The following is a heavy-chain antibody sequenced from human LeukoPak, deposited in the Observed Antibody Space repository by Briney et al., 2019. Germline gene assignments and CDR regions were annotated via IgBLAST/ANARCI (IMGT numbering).Heavy chain of an antibody. CDR2: FNPNSGGT. Sequence: ASVKVSCKASGYTFTSYDINRVRQAPGQGLEWMGWFNPNSGGTNYAQKFQGRVTMTRDTSISTAYMELSRLRSDDTAVYFCATSGSYYNPFDFWGQGTLVTVSS. D-gene: IGHD1-26*01. CDR3: ATSGSYYNPFDF. J-gene: IGHJ4*02. CDR1: GYTFTSYD. V-gene: IGHV1-2*02.